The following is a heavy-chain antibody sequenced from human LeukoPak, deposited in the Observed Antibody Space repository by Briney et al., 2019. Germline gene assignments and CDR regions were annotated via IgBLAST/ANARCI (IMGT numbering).Heavy chain of an antibody. CDR3: ARTVTLEDAFDI. CDR1: GGSISSSSYY. CDR2: IYYSGST. V-gene: IGHV4-39*07. Sequence: SETLSLTCTVSGGSISSSSYYWGWIRQPPGKGLEWIGSIYYSGSTYYNPSLKSRVTISVDTSKNQFSLKLSSVTAADTAVYYCARTVTLEDAFDIWGQGTMVTVSS. D-gene: IGHD2-21*02. J-gene: IGHJ3*02.